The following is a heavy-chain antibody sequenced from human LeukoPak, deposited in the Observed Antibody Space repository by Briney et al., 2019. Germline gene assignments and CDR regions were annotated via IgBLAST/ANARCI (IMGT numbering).Heavy chain of an antibody. CDR2: ISYDGSDK. D-gene: IGHD1-1*01. Sequence: GGSLRLSCAASGFTFSSYGMPWVRQAPGKGLEWVALISYDGSDKYYADSVRGRFTISRDNSKNTLHLQVDSLRAEDTAVYYCAKGRWNDTNWGQGTLVTVSS. CDR1: GFTFSSYG. V-gene: IGHV3-30*18. J-gene: IGHJ4*02. CDR3: AKGRWNDTN.